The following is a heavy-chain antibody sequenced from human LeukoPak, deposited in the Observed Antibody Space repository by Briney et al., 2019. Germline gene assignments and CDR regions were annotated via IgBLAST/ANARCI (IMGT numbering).Heavy chain of an antibody. J-gene: IGHJ4*02. Sequence: ASVKVSCKASGYTFTSYDINWVRQASGQGLEWMGWMNPNTGNTGYAQKFQGRVTITRNTSISTVYMELSSLRSEDTAVYYCARGERISGTTAFDYWGQGILVTVSS. CDR3: ARGERISGTTAFDY. CDR1: GYTFTSYD. CDR2: MNPNTGNT. D-gene: IGHD1-20*01. V-gene: IGHV1-8*03.